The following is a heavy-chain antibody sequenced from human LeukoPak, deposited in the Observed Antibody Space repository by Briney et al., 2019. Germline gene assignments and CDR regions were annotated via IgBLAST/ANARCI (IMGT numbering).Heavy chain of an antibody. CDR1: GFTFSSYA. CDR3: AKDIAQGYTFGSIEQDY. D-gene: IGHD5-18*01. V-gene: IGHV3-23*01. J-gene: IGHJ4*02. CDR2: ISGNGGST. Sequence: PGGSLRLSCTACGFTFSSYAMSWVRQAPGKGLEWVSAISGNGGSTYYADSVKGRFTISRDNSKNTLSLQMNSLRAEDTAVYYCAKDIAQGYTFGSIEQDYWGQGTLVTVSS.